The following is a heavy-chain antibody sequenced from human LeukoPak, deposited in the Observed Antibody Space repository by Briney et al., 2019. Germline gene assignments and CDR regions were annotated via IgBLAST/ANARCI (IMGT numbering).Heavy chain of an antibody. V-gene: IGHV6-1*01. Sequence: SQTLSLTCAISGDSVSSNSAAWNWIRQSPSRGLEWLGRTYYRSKWFTNSAPSVKSRIIINPDTPNNQVSLQLNYTAVYYCARSDCSSGKCPGFDNWGQGTLVTVSS. CDR2: TYYRSKWFT. D-gene: IGHD6-19*01. J-gene: IGHJ4*02. CDR1: GDSVSSNSAA. CDR3: ARSDCSSGKCPGFDN.